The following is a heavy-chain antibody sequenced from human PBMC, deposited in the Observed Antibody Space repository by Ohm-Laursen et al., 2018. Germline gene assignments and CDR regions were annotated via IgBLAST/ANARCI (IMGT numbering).Heavy chain of an antibody. CDR3: AKGRGSGSYYNWDAFDI. J-gene: IGHJ3*02. V-gene: IGHV3-23*01. D-gene: IGHD3-10*01. CDR2: ISGSGDST. CDR1: GFTFRSYA. Sequence: GSLRLSCAASGFTFRSYAMSWVRQAPGKGLEWVSTISGSGDSTHYADSVKGRFTISRDNSMNTLYLQMNSLRAEDTAIHYCAKGRGSGSYYNWDAFDIWGQGTMVTVSS.